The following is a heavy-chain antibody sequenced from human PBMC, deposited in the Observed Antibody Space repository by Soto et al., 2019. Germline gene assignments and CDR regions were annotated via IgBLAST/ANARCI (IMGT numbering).Heavy chain of an antibody. J-gene: IGHJ4*02. CDR1: GFTLSTFW. CDR2: VNPDGTTT. D-gene: IGHD2-2*01. V-gene: IGHV3-74*01. Sequence: EELLVESGGGLVQPGGSLRLSCGASGFTLSTFWMHWVRQAPGKGLMWVSRVNPDGTTTTYADSVKGRFTISRDNAKNTLYLQMNSLTAEDTAAYYCARGERIQSHAMTVWGQGTLVTVSS. CDR3: ARGERIQSHAMTV.